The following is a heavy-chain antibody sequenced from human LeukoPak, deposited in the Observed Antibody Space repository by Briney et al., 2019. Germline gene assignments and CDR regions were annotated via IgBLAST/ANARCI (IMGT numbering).Heavy chain of an antibody. J-gene: IGHJ3*02. D-gene: IGHD1-26*01. CDR2: INSDGSST. V-gene: IGHV3-74*01. CDR3: ARSRGSSLDAFDI. CDR1: GFTFSSYW. Sequence: PGGSLRLSCAASGFTFSSYWMHWVRQAPGKGLVWVSRINSDGSSTSYADSVKGRFTISRDNAKNTLYLQMNSLRAEDTAVYYCARSRGSSLDAFDIWGQGTMVTVSS.